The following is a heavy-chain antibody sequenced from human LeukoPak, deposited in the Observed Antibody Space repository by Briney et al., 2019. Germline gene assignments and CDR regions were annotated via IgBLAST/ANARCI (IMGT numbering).Heavy chain of an antibody. CDR3: ARELSGSSSRHFDY. V-gene: IGHV3-74*01. CDR2: INSDGNIT. CDR1: GFTFSNYW. Sequence: HPGGSLRLSCAASGFTFSNYWMHWVRQAPGKGPVWVSRINSDGNITTYADSEKGRFTISRDNAKNALYLQMNSLRAEDTAVYYCARELSGSSSRHFDYWGQGTLVTVSS. D-gene: IGHD6-13*01. J-gene: IGHJ4*02.